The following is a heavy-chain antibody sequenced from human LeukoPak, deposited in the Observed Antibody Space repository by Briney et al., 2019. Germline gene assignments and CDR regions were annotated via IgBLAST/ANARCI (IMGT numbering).Heavy chain of an antibody. CDR2: FDPEDGET. V-gene: IGHV1-24*01. J-gene: IGHJ4*02. CDR3: ARVKEKGSYSDY. Sequence: ASVKVSCKVSGYTLTELSMHWVRQAPGKGLEWMGGFDPEDGETIYAQKFQGRVTMTEDTSTDTAYMELSSLRSEDTAVYYCARVKEKGSYSDYWGQGTLVTVSS. CDR1: GYTLTELS. D-gene: IGHD3-10*01.